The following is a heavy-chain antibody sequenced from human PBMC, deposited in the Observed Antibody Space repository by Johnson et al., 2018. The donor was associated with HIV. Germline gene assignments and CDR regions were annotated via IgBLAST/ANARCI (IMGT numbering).Heavy chain of an antibody. CDR1: GLTLSNAW. V-gene: IGHV3-15*01. CDR3: ASPNDSSGYVLGADAFDI. Sequence: VQLVESGGGVVQPGGSLRLSCAASGLTLSNAWMSWVRQAPGKGLEWVGRIKRKTDDGTTDFATPVKGRFTISRDDSENTLYLQMNSLRVEDTAVYYCASPNDSSGYVLGADAFDIWGQGTMVTVSS. CDR2: IKRKTDDGTT. D-gene: IGHD3-22*01. J-gene: IGHJ3*02.